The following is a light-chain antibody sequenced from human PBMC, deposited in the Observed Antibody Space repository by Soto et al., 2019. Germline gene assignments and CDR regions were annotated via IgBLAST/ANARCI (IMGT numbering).Light chain of an antibody. J-gene: IGKJ5*01. V-gene: IGKV3-20*01. Sequence: EIVLTQSPGTLSLSPGEGATLSCRASQSVSNNYLAWYQQKPGQAPRLLIYGASSRATGIPDRFSGSGSGTDFTLTISRLEPEDFAVYYCQQNGISPITFGQGTRLEIK. CDR3: QQNGISPIT. CDR1: QSVSNNY. CDR2: GAS.